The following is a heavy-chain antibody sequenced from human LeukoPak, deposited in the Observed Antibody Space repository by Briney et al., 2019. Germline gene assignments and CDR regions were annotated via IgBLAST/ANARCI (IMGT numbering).Heavy chain of an antibody. CDR3: ARGHPVVPAAVDKRGGGFDP. J-gene: IGHJ5*02. CDR1: GYTFTSYD. Sequence: ASVKVSCKASGYTFTSYDINWVRQATGQGLEWMGWMNPNSGNTGYAQKFQGRVTITRNTSISTAYMELSSLRSEDTAVYYCARGHPVVPAAVDKRGGGFDPWGQGTLVTVSS. V-gene: IGHV1-8*03. CDR2: MNPNSGNT. D-gene: IGHD2-2*01.